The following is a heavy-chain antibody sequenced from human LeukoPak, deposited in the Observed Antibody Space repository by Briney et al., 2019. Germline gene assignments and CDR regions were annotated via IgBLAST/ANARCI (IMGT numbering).Heavy chain of an antibody. CDR1: GYTFTGYY. D-gene: IGHD6-19*01. J-gene: IGHJ4*02. CDR3: ARVLTYSSGDFDY. CDR2: ISYDGSNK. V-gene: IGHV3-30*03. Sequence: SCKASGYTFTGYYMHWVRQAPGKGLEWVAVISYDGSNKYYADSVKGRFTISRDNSKNALYLQMNSLRAEDTAVYYCARVLTYSSGDFDYWGQGTLVTVSS.